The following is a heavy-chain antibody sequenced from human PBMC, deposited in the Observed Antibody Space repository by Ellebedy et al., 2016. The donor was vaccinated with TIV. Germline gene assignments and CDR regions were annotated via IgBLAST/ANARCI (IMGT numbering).Heavy chain of an antibody. CDR2: TSGSSDSR. CDR3: VRSGHSDGYFDY. CDR1: GFTFSNYA. D-gene: IGHD3-10*01. J-gene: IGHJ4*02. Sequence: GESLKISCAASGFTFSNYAMNWVRQAPGKGPEWVSVTSGSSDSRDYADSVKGRFTISRDNSRNTVSLQMSGLRAEDTAIYYCVRSGHSDGYFDYWGQGTLVTVSS. V-gene: IGHV3-23*01.